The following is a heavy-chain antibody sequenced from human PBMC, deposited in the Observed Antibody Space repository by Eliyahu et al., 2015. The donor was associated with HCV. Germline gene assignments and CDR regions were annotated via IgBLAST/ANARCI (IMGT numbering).Heavy chain of an antibody. J-gene: IGHJ4*02. D-gene: IGHD6-19*01. Sequence: QVQLVESGGGVVQPGRSLRLSCAASGFTFSSYGLYWVRQGPGKGREWVAVLSYDENNKYYADSVRGRFTISRDISKNTLYLQMHSLRAEDTAVYYCAKDRLSGWYDGVFDYWGQGTLVTVSS. V-gene: IGHV3-30*18. CDR2: LSYDENNK. CDR1: GFTFSSYG. CDR3: AKDRLSGWYDGVFDY.